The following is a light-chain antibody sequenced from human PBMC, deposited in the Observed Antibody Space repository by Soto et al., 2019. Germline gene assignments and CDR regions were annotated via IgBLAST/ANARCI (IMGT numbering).Light chain of an antibody. J-gene: IGLJ1*01. CDR2: DVS. CDR1: SSDVGGYNY. V-gene: IGLV2-11*01. CDR3: CSYAGSYTYV. Sequence: QSALTQPRSVSGSPGQSVTISCTGTSSDVGGYNYVSWYQQHPGKAPKLMIYDVSKRPSGVPDRFSGSKSGNTASLTISGLQAEDEADYYYCSYAGSYTYVFGTGTQLTVL.